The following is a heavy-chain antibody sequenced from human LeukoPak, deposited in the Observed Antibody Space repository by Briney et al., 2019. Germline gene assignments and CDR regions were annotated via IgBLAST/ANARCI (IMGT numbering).Heavy chain of an antibody. D-gene: IGHD4-11*01. Sequence: GGSLRLSCAASGFTFSSYAKHWVRQAPGKGLEWVAVISYDGSNKYYADSVKGRFTISRGNSKNTLYLQMNSLRAEDTAVYYCARDKVYSNYVAYYYYYYGMDVWGQGTTVTVSS. CDR2: ISYDGSNK. J-gene: IGHJ6*02. CDR1: GFTFSSYA. CDR3: ARDKVYSNYVAYYYYYYGMDV. V-gene: IGHV3-30*04.